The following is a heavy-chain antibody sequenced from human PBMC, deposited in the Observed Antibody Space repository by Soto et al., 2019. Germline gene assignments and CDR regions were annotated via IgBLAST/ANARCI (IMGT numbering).Heavy chain of an antibody. Sequence: PGESLKISCPGFGYTLTTFWISWVRQMPGKGLEWMGRIDPRDSYVTYSPSFEGHVTISADKSISTAYLQWGSLKASDTAMYYCARIYCTTTTCDSWFDPWGQGTLVTV. CDR1: GYTLTTFW. V-gene: IGHV5-10-1*01. J-gene: IGHJ5*02. CDR2: IDPRDSYV. D-gene: IGHD2-2*01. CDR3: ARIYCTTTTCDSWFDP.